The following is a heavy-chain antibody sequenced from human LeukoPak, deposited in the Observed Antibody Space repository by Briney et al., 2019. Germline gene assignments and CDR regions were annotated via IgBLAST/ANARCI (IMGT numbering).Heavy chain of an antibody. CDR1: GFTFSNHW. CDR2: IKTDGSST. J-gene: IGHJ4*02. D-gene: IGHD5-24*01. CDR3: ARAGRDGYPIDY. Sequence: GGSLRLSCAASGFTFSNHWMHWVRQVPGKGLMWVSRIKTDGSSTSYADSVKGRFTISRDTSKNTLYLQMNSLRAEDTAVYYCARAGRDGYPIDYWGQGTLVTVSS. V-gene: IGHV3-74*01.